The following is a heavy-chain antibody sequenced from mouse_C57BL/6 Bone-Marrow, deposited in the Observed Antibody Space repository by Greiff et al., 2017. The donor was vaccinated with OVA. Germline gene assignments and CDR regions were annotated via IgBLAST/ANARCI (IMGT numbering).Heavy chain of an antibody. CDR3: AIQDGYSWFAY. J-gene: IGHJ3*01. D-gene: IGHD2-3*01. CDR2: ISSGGSYT. V-gene: IGHV5-6*01. Sequence: EVKLVESGGDLVKPGGSLKLSCAASGFTFSSYGMSWVRQTPDKRLEWVATISSGGSYTYYTDSVKGRFTIPRDNAKNTLYLQMSSLKSEDTAMYYCAIQDGYSWFAYWGQGTLVTVSA. CDR1: GFTFSSYG.